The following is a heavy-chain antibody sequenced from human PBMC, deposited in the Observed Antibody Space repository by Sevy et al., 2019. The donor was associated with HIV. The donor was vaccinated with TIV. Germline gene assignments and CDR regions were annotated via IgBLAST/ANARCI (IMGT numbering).Heavy chain of an antibody. CDR3: ARDVADYYDSSGYPQRPDAFDI. Sequence: SETLSLTCTVSGGSISSGGYYWSWIRQHPGKGLEWIGYIYYSGSTYYNPSLKSRVTISVDTSKNQFSLKLGSVTAADTAVYYCARDVADYYDSSGYPQRPDAFDIWGQGTMVTVSS. CDR2: IYYSGST. D-gene: IGHD3-22*01. J-gene: IGHJ3*02. CDR1: GGSISSGGYY. V-gene: IGHV4-31*03.